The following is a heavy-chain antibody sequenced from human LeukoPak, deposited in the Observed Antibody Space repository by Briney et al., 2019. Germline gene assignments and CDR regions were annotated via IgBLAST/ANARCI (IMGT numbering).Heavy chain of an antibody. CDR3: ARDSNGRLKAFDI. V-gene: IGHV3-21*01. Sequence: PGGSLRLSCAASGFTFSSYSMNWVRQAPGKGLEWVSSISSSSSYIYYADSVKGRFTISRDNAKNSLYLQMNSLRAKDTAVYYCARDSNGRLKAFDIWGQGTMVTVSS. D-gene: IGHD6-19*01. J-gene: IGHJ3*02. CDR1: GFTFSSYS. CDR2: ISSSSSYI.